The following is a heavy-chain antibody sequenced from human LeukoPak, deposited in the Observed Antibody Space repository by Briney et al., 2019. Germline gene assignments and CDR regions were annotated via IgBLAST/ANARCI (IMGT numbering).Heavy chain of an antibody. J-gene: IGHJ6*04. CDR1: GGSISSGSYY. V-gene: IGHV4-61*02. D-gene: IGHD2-2*01. CDR3: AREASTSCYLDV. Sequence: PSQTLSLTCTVSGGSISSGSYYWSWIRQPAGKGLGWIGRIYTSGSTNYNPSLKSRVTISVDTSKNQFSLQLSSVTAADTAVYYCAREASTSCYLDVWGKGTTVTVSS. CDR2: IYTSGST.